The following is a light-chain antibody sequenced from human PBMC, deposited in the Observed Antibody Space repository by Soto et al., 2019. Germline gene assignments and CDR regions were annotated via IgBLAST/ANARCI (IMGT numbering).Light chain of an antibody. Sequence: DIQMTQSPSTLSASVGDRVTITCRASQSISNRLAWYHQKPGKTPNLLIYDASNLGSGVPSRFSGSGSGTDFTLTISSLQHEDFATYYCQQSYYNPTFGQGTKVDIK. CDR1: QSISNR. V-gene: IGKV1-5*01. CDR3: QQSYYNPT. CDR2: DAS. J-gene: IGKJ1*01.